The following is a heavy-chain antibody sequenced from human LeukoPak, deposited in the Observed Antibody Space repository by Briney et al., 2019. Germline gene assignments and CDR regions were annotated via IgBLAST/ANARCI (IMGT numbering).Heavy chain of an antibody. CDR1: GYTFTGYY. J-gene: IGHJ5*02. CDR2: INPNSGGT. CDR3: ARDLERRVEDWFDP. D-gene: IGHD1-1*01. V-gene: IGHV1-2*06. Sequence: GASVKVSCKASGYTFTGYYMHWVRQAPGQGLEWRGRINPNSGGTNYAQKFQGRVTMTRDTSISTAYMELSRLRSDDTAVYYCARDLERRVEDWFDPWGQGTLVTVSS.